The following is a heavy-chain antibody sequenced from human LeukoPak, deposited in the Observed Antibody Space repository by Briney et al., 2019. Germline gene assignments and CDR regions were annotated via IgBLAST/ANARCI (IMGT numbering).Heavy chain of an antibody. CDR1: GFTVSSNY. CDR2: IYSGGST. J-gene: IGHJ4*02. D-gene: IGHD3-10*01. Sequence: GGSLRLSCAASGFTVSSNYVSWVRQAPGKGLEWVSVIYSGGSTYYADSVKGRFTISRDNSKNTLYLQMNSLRAEDTAVYYCARSRYYGSGSYFWGQGTLVTVSS. V-gene: IGHV3-66*01. CDR3: ARSRYYGSGSYF.